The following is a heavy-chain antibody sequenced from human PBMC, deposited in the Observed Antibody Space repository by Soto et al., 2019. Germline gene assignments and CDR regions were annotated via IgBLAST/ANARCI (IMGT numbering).Heavy chain of an antibody. CDR3: ARAIAVPRSDYYYYGMDV. J-gene: IGHJ6*02. Sequence: SETLSLTXTVSGGSISSYYWSWIRQPPGKGLEWIGYIYYSGSTNYNPSLKSRVTISVDTSKNQFSLKLSSVTAADTAVYYCARAIAVPRSDYYYYGMDVWGQGTTVTVSS. V-gene: IGHV4-59*01. D-gene: IGHD6-19*01. CDR1: GGSISSYY. CDR2: IYYSGST.